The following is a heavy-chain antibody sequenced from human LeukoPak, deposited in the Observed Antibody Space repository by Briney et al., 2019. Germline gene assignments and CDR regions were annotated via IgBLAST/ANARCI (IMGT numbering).Heavy chain of an antibody. CDR2: ISAYNGIT. CDR3: ARDKYGSGSLGWFDP. V-gene: IGHV1-18*01. J-gene: IGHJ5*02. Sequence: ASVKVSCKASGYTFTSYGISWVRQAPGQGLEWMGWISAYNGITNYAQKLQGRVTMTTDTSTSTAYMELRSLRSDDTAVYYCARDKYGSGSLGWFDPWGQGTLVTVSS. D-gene: IGHD3-10*01. CDR1: GYTFTSYG.